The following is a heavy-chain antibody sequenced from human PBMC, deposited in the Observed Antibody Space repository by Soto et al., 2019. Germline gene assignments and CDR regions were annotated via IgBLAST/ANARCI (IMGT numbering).Heavy chain of an antibody. J-gene: IGHJ6*02. CDR3: ARVQVDTAMVLETKYYYYGMDV. Sequence: PSETLSLTCTVSGGSISSGGYYWSWIRQHPWKGLEWIGYIYYSGSTYYNPSLKGRVTISVDTSKNQFSLKLSSVTAADTAVYYCARVQVDTAMVLETKYYYYGMDVWGQGTTVTVSS. D-gene: IGHD5-18*01. CDR1: GGSISSGGYY. V-gene: IGHV4-31*03. CDR2: IYYSGST.